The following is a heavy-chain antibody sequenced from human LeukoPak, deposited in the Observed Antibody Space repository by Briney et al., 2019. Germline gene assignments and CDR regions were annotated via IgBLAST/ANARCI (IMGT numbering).Heavy chain of an antibody. CDR2: IIPIFGIA. CDR3: ARDLRGLYDFWSGSTNWFDP. V-gene: IGHV1-69*04. D-gene: IGHD3-3*01. CDR1: GGTFSSYA. Sequence: ASVKVPCKASGGTFSSYAISWVRQAPGQGLEWMGRIIPIFGIANYAQKFQGRVTITADKSTSTAYMELSSLRSEDTAVYYCARDLRGLYDFWSGSTNWFDPWGQGTLVTVSS. J-gene: IGHJ5*02.